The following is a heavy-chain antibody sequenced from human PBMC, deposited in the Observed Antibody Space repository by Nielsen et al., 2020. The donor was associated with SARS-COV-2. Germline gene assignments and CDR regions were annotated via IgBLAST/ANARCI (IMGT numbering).Heavy chain of an antibody. J-gene: IGHJ6*02. D-gene: IGHD6-6*01. V-gene: IGHV3-30*03. CDR3: ARVGEYSSSSRYYYYGMDV. CDR2: ISYDGSNK. Sequence: GESLKISCAASGFTFSSYGMHWVRQAPGKGLEWVAVISYDGSNKYYADSVKGRFTISRDNSKNTLYLQMNSLRAEDTAVYYCARVGEYSSSSRYYYYGMDVWGQGTTVTVSS. CDR1: GFTFSSYG.